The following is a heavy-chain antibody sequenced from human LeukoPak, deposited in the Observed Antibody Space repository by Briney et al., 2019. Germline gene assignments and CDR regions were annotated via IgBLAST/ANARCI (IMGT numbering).Heavy chain of an antibody. V-gene: IGHV1-58*02. CDR1: GFTFTNSA. D-gene: IGHD1-7*01. Sequence: GASLKVSCKASGFTFTNSAIQWVRQARGQRLEWLGWIVVGSGNANYAQKFQDRVIITRDMSTSTAYMEVSSLRSEDTAVYYCATDELTRAYWGQGTLVTVSS. CDR2: IVVGSGNA. CDR3: ATDELTRAY. J-gene: IGHJ1*01.